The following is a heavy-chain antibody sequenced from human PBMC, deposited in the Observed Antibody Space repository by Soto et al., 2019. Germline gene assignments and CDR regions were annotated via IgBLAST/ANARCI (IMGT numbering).Heavy chain of an antibody. D-gene: IGHD2-2*01. CDR3: ARGLDQYQGGRT. Sequence: QVQLQQWGAGLLKPSETLSLTCAVYDESFSNYYCSWTRQTPGKGLEWIGEIHPSGSTYYNPSPRTRGTRALAMPKSQFSLKLTPVTAADTAIYYCARGLDQYQGGRTWGQGTLVTVS. J-gene: IGHJ5*02. CDR1: DESFSNYY. V-gene: IGHV4-34*02. CDR2: IHPSGST.